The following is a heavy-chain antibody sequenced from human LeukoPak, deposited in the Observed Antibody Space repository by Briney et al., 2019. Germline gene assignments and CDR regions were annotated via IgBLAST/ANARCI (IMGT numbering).Heavy chain of an antibody. V-gene: IGHV3-21*01. CDR2: ISSSSSYI. CDR3: ARGDYGSGSYLDY. Sequence: PGGSLRLSCTTAGFTFKSYSMNWVRQAPGKGLEWVSSISSSSSYIYYADSVKGRFTISRDNAKNSLYLQMNSLRAEDTAVYYCARGDYGSGSYLDYWGQGTLVTVSS. D-gene: IGHD3-10*01. CDR1: GFTFKSYS. J-gene: IGHJ4*02.